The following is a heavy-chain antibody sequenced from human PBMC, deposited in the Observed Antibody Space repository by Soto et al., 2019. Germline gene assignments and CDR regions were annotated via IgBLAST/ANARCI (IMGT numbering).Heavy chain of an antibody. CDR1: GGSIRSGGYS. V-gene: IGHV4-30-2*01. Sequence: PSETKSLTSAVSGGSIRSGGYSWSWKRQTPGKGLEWIGDIYHSGSTYYNPSLKSRVTISVDRSKNQFSLKLRSVTAADTAVYYCARDWCGGDFGGSCFDYCGQGTLVTVSS. CDR3: ARDWCGGDFGGSCFDY. CDR2: IYHSGST. J-gene: IGHJ4*02. D-gene: IGHD2-21*02.